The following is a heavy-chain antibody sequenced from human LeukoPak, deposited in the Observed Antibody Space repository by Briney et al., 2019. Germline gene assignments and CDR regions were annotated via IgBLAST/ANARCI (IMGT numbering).Heavy chain of an antibody. D-gene: IGHD2-15*01. Sequence: GGALRLSCAASGFTFSDYYMRWIRQAPGRGLEGVSYIRTSGSTIHYADSLKGRSTLSRHNDMHSLYLPMNSLRAEDTAVYYCAGDDIVVVVAASIDYWGQGTLVTVSS. CDR3: AGDDIVVVVAASIDY. CDR1: GFTFSDYY. J-gene: IGHJ4*02. V-gene: IGHV3-11*04. CDR2: IRTSGSTI.